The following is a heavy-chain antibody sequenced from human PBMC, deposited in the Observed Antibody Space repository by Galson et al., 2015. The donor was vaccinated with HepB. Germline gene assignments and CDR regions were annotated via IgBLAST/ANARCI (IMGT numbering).Heavy chain of an antibody. V-gene: IGHV3-30-3*01. Sequence: SLRLSCAASGFTFSRHAMYWVRQAPGKGLEWVATLSSDGSNKYYADSVRGQFSISRDNSNNTLSLQMNSLRPEDTAVYYCARGRGITDRYYYFYYGMDVWGQGTAVTVSS. J-gene: IGHJ6*02. CDR2: LSSDGSNK. CDR1: GFTFSRHA. CDR3: ARGRGITDRYYYFYYGMDV. D-gene: IGHD3-16*01.